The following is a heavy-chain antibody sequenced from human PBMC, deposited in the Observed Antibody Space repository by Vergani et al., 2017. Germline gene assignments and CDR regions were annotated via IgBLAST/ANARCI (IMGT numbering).Heavy chain of an antibody. D-gene: IGHD3-10*01. CDR3: ARGEGVRGAGYGMDV. V-gene: IGHV3-30-3*01. Sequence: QVQLVESGGGVVQPGRSLRLSCAASGFTFSSYAMHWVRQAPGKGVEWVAVISYDGSNKYYADSVKGRFTISRGNSKNTLYLQMNSLRAEDTAVYYCARGEGVRGAGYGMDVWGQGPTVTVSS. CDR2: ISYDGSNK. J-gene: IGHJ6*02. CDR1: GFTFSSYA.